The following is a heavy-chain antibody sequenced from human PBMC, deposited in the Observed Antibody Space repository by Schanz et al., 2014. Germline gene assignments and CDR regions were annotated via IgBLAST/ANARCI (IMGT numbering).Heavy chain of an antibody. V-gene: IGHV1-2*02. D-gene: IGHD5-12*01. CDR2: INPNSGET. CDR1: GYSFTEYF. Sequence: QVQLVQSGPAVKKPGASMKVSCLASGYSFTEYFLHWVRQAAGQGLEWMGWINPNSGETNYEQKLMGRVPLTSDTSISTAFMELSGLTSDDTATYFCARARYTGYDCSGYWGQGTLLIVSS. CDR3: ARARYTGYDCSGY. J-gene: IGHJ4*02.